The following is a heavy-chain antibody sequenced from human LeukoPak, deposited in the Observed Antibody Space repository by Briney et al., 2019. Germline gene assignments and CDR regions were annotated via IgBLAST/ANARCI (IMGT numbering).Heavy chain of an antibody. CDR2: IYHSGST. V-gene: IGHV4-4*02. Sequence: SETLSLTCAVSGGSISSVNWWSWVRQPPGKGLEWIGDIYHSGSTNYNPSLKSRLTISVDKSKNQFSLKLSSVTAADTAVYYCARGGYYYDSSGYYYVEDYWGQGTLVTVSS. CDR1: GGSISSVNW. CDR3: ARGGYYYDSSGYYYVEDY. J-gene: IGHJ4*02. D-gene: IGHD3-22*01.